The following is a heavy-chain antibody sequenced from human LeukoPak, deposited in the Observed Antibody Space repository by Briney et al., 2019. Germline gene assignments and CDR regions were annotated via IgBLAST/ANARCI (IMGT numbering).Heavy chain of an antibody. CDR2: IYTSGST. D-gene: IGHD3-10*01. CDR3: ARDLGYYGSGSYYRILLPRHYYYYYMDV. Sequence: PSQTLSLTCTVSGGSISSGSYYWSWIRQPAGKGLEWIGRIYTSGSTNYNPSLKSRVTISVDTSKNQFSLKLSSVTAADTAVYYCARDLGYYGSGSYYRILLPRHYYYYYMDVWGKGTTVTVSS. V-gene: IGHV4-61*02. CDR1: GGSISSGSYY. J-gene: IGHJ6*03.